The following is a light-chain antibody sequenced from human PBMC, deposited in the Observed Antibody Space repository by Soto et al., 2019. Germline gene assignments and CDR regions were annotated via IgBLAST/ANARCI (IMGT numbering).Light chain of an antibody. Sequence: DIQLTQSPSSLSASVGDRVTITCRASQSLAGYLNWYQQKPGTAPKVLIYAASTLRGGVPSRFSGSGSGTEFTLTINSLQPEDLATYYCQQSYSNTYTFGQGTKLAI. V-gene: IGKV1-39*01. CDR2: AAS. CDR3: QQSYSNTYT. J-gene: IGKJ2*01. CDR1: QSLAGY.